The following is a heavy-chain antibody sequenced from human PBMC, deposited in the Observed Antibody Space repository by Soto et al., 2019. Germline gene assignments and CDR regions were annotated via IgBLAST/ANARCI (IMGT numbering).Heavy chain of an antibody. Sequence: GGSLRLSCAASGFAFSSHGMSWVRQAPGKGLNWVSTVSGSGGSTFYADSVMGRFTISRDNSNNTLFLQMNILRAEDTAVYYCAIGSGSIWRLYFDYWGQGILVTVSS. J-gene: IGHJ4*02. CDR3: AIGSGSIWRLYFDY. V-gene: IGHV3-23*01. CDR1: GFAFSSHG. CDR2: VSGSGGST. D-gene: IGHD6-13*01.